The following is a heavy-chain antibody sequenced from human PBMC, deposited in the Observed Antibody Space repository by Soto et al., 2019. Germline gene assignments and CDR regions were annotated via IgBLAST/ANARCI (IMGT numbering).Heavy chain of an antibody. CDR3: ARSRGSGWSVDK. CDR2: IYYSGNT. D-gene: IGHD6-19*01. CDR1: GGSISTYY. V-gene: IGHV4-59*01. J-gene: IGHJ4*02. Sequence: SETLSLTCTISGGSISTYYWSWFRQPPGKGLEWIGYIYYSGNTKYNPSLESRVTISLDSSKTQFSLKLTSLTAADTAKYYCARSRGSGWSVDKWGQG.